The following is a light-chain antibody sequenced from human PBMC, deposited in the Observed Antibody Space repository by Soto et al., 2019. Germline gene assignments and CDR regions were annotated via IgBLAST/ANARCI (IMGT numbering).Light chain of an antibody. CDR1: KNDIGVYDF. V-gene: IGLV2-8*01. J-gene: IGLJ1*01. Sequence: QSVLSQPPSASGSPGHSVTISCTGTKNDIGVYDFVSWYQHHPGKAPRLIIYEVVQRPSGVPDRFSGSKSGNTASLTVSGLQAADQADHFCKSYAGSNTYVFGSGTKVTVL. CDR3: KSYAGSNTYV. CDR2: EVV.